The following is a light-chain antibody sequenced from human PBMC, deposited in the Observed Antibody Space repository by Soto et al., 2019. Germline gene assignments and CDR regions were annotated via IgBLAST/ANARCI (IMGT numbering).Light chain of an antibody. J-gene: IGKJ1*01. CDR1: QSVLYTSNNKNY. CDR2: WAS. V-gene: IGKV4-1*01. CDR3: QQYYASPPT. Sequence: DIMMTQSPDSLAVSLGERATINCKSSQSVLYTSNNKNYLAWYQQKPRQSPKLLISWASTRESGVPDRFSGSVSGSDFTLSISGLQAEDVAVYYCQQYYASPPTFGQGTKVEIK.